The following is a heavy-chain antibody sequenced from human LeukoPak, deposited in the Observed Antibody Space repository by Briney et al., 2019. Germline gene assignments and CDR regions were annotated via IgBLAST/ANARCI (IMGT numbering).Heavy chain of an antibody. CDR1: GFTFGDYA. CDR3: ARTFVSGDGYKVGYFDY. CDR2: IYSSGST. J-gene: IGHJ4*02. Sequence: GGSLRLSCTASGFTFGDYAMTWVRQAPGKGLEWVSLIYSSGSTYYADSVKGRFTISRDHSKNTLYLQMNSLTAEDTAVYYCARTFVSGDGYKVGYFDYWGQGTQVTVSS. D-gene: IGHD5-24*01. V-gene: IGHV3-53*01.